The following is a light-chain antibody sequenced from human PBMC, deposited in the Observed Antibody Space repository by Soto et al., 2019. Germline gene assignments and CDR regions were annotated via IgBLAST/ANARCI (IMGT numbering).Light chain of an antibody. CDR2: RNN. J-gene: IGLJ2*01. V-gene: IGLV1-47*01. CDR1: SSNIGSNY. CDR3: AAWDDSLSGVV. Sequence: QSVLTQPPSASGTPGQRVTISCSGSSSNIGSNYVYWYQQLPGTAPKLLIYRNNHRPSGVPDRLSGSKSGTSASLAISGLRPADEADYYCAAWDDSLSGVVFGGGTKLTVL.